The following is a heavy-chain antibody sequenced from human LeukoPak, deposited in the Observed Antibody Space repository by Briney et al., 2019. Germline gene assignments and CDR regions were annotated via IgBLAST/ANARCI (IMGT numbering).Heavy chain of an antibody. CDR1: GFTFSSYW. Sequence: PGGSLRLSCAASGFTFSSYWMHWVRQAPGKGLVWVPRINTDGSSTSYADSVKGRFTISRDNAKNTLYLQMNSLRAEDTAVYYCAKRMGPSIAATDLDYWGQGTLVTVSS. D-gene: IGHD6-13*01. J-gene: IGHJ4*02. V-gene: IGHV3-74*01. CDR3: AKRMGPSIAATDLDY. CDR2: INTDGSST.